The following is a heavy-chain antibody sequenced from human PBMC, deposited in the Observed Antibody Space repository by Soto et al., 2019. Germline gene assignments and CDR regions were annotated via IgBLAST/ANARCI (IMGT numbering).Heavy chain of an antibody. V-gene: IGHV5-51*03. CDR3: ARGYCSSTSCYRTRFDC. CDR1: GYSFTSYW. D-gene: IGHD2-2*02. Sequence: EVQLVQSGAEVKKPGESLKISCKGSGYSFTSYWIGWVRQLPGRGLEWMGIIYPGDSDTRYSPSFQGQVTISADRSISGAYLQWSTLEAAYTALGCCARGYCSSTSCYRTRFDCSGHGTLVTVSS. CDR2: IYPGDSDT. J-gene: IGHJ5*01.